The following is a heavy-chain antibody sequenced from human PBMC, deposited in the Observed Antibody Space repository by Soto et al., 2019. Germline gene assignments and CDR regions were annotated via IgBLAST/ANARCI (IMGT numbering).Heavy chain of an antibody. V-gene: IGHV3-33*01. Sequence: QVQLVESGGGVVQPGRSLRLSCAASGFTFSSYGMHWVRQAPGEGLEWVAVIWYDGSNKYYADSVKGRFTISRDNSKNTLYLQMNSLRAEDTAVYYCARADSSSSRTHYGMDVWGQGTTVTVSS. CDR2: IWYDGSNK. J-gene: IGHJ6*02. D-gene: IGHD6-6*01. CDR1: GFTFSSYG. CDR3: ARADSSSSRTHYGMDV.